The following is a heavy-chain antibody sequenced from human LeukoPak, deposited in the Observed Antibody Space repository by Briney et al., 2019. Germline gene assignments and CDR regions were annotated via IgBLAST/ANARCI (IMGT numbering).Heavy chain of an antibody. CDR2: IKEDGRDK. CDR3: ARDYYGYHDY. V-gene: IGHV3-7*01. CDR1: GFNFRSHW. J-gene: IGHJ4*02. Sequence: GGSLRLSCAASGFNFRSHWMAWVRKAPGKGLEWVATIKEDGRDKKYVDSLKGRFTISRDNAKNSLYVQMNGLRVEDTAVYYCARDYYGYHDYWGQGTLVTVSS. D-gene: IGHD3-22*01.